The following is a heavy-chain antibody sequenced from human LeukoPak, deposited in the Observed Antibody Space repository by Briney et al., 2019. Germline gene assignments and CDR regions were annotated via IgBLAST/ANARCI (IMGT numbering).Heavy chain of an antibody. CDR1: GFTFSDCW. D-gene: IGHD3-16*01. CDR3: VRRGNRWGDY. V-gene: IGHV3-7*01. CDR2: IKDDGSEK. Sequence: GSLRLSCAASGFTFSDCWMSWVRQTPGKGLEWVANIKDDGSEKYYVDSVKGRFTISRDNAKNSLYLQMNSLRAEDTAAYYCVRRGNRWGDYWGQGTLVTVSS. J-gene: IGHJ4*02.